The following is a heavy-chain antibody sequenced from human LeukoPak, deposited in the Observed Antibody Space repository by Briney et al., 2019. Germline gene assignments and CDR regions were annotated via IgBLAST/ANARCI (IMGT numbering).Heavy chain of an antibody. V-gene: IGHV1-2*02. Sequence: GASVKVSCKASGYTFTGYYMHWVRQAPGQGLEWMGWINPNSGGTNYAQKFQGRVTMTRDTSISTAYMELSRLRSDDTAFYYCVRHDFWSGFKGGDYWGQGTLVTVSS. CDR3: VRHDFWSGFKGGDY. CDR1: GYTFTGYY. D-gene: IGHD3-3*01. CDR2: INPNSGGT. J-gene: IGHJ4*02.